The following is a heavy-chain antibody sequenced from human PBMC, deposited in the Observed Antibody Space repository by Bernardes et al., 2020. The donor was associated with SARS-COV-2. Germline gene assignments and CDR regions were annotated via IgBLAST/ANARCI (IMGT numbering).Heavy chain of an antibody. Sequence: SGTLSLTCTVSGGSISSSSYYWGWIRQPPGKGLEWIGSIYYSGSTYYNPSLKSRVTISVDTSKNQFSLKLSSVTAADTAVYYCARLKDYSRLLYFDYWGQGTLVTVSS. D-gene: IGHD4-4*01. CDR1: GGSISSSSYY. CDR3: ARLKDYSRLLYFDY. CDR2: IYYSGST. J-gene: IGHJ4*02. V-gene: IGHV4-39*01.